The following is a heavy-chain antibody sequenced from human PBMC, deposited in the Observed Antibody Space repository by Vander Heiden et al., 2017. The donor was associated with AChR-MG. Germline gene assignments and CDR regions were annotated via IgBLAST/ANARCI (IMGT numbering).Heavy chain of an antibody. CDR1: GFTFSSYA. V-gene: IGHV3-23*01. CDR2: ISGSGGST. J-gene: IGHJ4*02. CDR3: ATNYDFWSGLFDY. Sequence: EVQLLESGGGLVQPGGTLRLSCAASGFTFSSYAMSWVRQAPGKGREWVSAISGSGGSTYYADSVKGRFTISRDNSKNTLYLQMNSLRAEDTAVYYCATNYDFWSGLFDYWGQGTLVTVSS. D-gene: IGHD3-3*01.